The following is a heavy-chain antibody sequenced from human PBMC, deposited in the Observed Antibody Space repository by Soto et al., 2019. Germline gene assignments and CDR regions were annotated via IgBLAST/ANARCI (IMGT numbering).Heavy chain of an antibody. V-gene: IGHV3-48*03. CDR2: IHPAGQPI. CDR1: GFTFSSSE. CDR3: ARRGSS. J-gene: IGHJ3*01. D-gene: IGHD2-2*01. Sequence: PGGSLRLSCVASGFTFSSSEMYWVRQAPGKGLELVSYIHPAGQPIFYADSVKGRFTISRDNAKNSLYLQMNSLRAEDTAVYYCARRGSSWGQGTMVTVSS.